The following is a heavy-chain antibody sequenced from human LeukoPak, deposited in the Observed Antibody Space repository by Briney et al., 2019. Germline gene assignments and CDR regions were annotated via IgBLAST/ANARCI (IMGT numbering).Heavy chain of an antibody. Sequence: GGSLRLSCAASGFTFSSYWMHWVRQAPGKGLVWISGINTDGSTTSYADSVKGRFTISGDNANNTLYLQMNSLRAEDTAAYYCARNSGSNRPVDCWGQGTLVAVSS. CDR1: GFTFSSYW. V-gene: IGHV3-74*01. CDR3: ARNSGSNRPVDC. D-gene: IGHD1-26*01. J-gene: IGHJ4*02. CDR2: INTDGSTT.